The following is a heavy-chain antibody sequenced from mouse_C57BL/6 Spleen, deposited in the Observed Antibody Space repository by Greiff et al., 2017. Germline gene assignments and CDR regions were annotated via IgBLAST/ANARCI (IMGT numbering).Heavy chain of an antibody. V-gene: IGHV1-53*01. CDR1: GYTFTSYW. CDR3: ARYWDDSYAMDY. J-gene: IGHJ4*01. CDR2: INPSNGGT. Sequence: QVQLQQPGTELVKPGASVKLSCKASGYTFTSYWMHWVKQRPGQGLEWIGNINPSNGGTNYNEKFKGKATLTVDKSSSTAYMQLSSLTSADSAVYYCARYWDDSYAMDYWGQGTSVTVSS. D-gene: IGHD2-14*01.